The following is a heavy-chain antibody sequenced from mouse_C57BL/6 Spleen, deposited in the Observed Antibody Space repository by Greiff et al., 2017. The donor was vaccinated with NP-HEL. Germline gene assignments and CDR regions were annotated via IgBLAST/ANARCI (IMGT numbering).Heavy chain of an antibody. CDR1: GFTFNTYA. D-gene: IGHD1-1*01. Sequence: EVKLVESGGGLVQPKGSLKLSCAASGFTFNTYAMHWVRQAPGKGVEWVARIRSKSSNYATYYADSVKDRFTISRDDSQSMLYLQMNNLKTEDTAIYYCVRDYYGSSYWYFDVWGTGTTVTVSS. CDR2: IRSKSSNYAT. V-gene: IGHV10-3*01. J-gene: IGHJ1*03. CDR3: VRDYYGSSYWYFDV.